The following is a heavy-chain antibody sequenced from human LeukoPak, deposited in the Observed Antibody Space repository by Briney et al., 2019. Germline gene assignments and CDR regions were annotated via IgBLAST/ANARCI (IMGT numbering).Heavy chain of an antibody. J-gene: IGHJ6*02. CDR3: ARNYYDSSGQTDYGMDV. CDR2: INSDGSST. CDR1: GFTFSNYW. Sequence: AGGSLRLSCAASGFTFSNYWMHWVRQAPGKGLVWVSRINSDGSSTSYADSVKGRFTISRDNAKNTLYLQMNGLRAEDTAVYYCARNYYDSSGQTDYGMDVWGQGTTVTVSS. V-gene: IGHV3-74*01. D-gene: IGHD3-22*01.